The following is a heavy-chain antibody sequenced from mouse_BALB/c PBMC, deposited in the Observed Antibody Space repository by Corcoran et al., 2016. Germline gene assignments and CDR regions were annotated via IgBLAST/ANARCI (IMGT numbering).Heavy chain of an antibody. V-gene: IGHV3-6*02. CDR3: DLETGSYCAMDC. D-gene: IGHD4-1*01. Sequence: DVQLQESGPGLVKPSQSLSLTCSVTGYSIPSGHYWNWIRQFPGNKLEWMGYISYDGSNNYNPSLKNRISITRDTSKNQFFLKLNSVTTEDTATYYCDLETGSYCAMDCWGQGTSDTVSS. CDR2: ISYDGSN. CDR1: GYSIPSGHY. J-gene: IGHJ4*01.